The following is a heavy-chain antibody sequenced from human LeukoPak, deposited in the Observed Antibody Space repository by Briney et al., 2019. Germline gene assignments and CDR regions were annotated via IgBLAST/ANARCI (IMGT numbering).Heavy chain of an antibody. D-gene: IGHD2-15*01. CDR1: GGSISSYY. CDR3: AREARYCSGGSCYRFDP. V-gene: IGHV4-59*01. CDR2: IYYSGST. J-gene: IGHJ5*02. Sequence: SETLSLTCTVSGGSISSYYWSWIRQPPGKGLEWIGYIYYSGSTNYNPSLKSRVTISVDTSKNQFSLKLSSVTAADTAVYYCAREARYCSGGSCYRFDPWGQGTLVTVSS.